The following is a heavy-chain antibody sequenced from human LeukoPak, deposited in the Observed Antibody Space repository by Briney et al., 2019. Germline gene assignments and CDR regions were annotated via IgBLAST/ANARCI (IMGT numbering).Heavy chain of an antibody. D-gene: IGHD2-21*01. J-gene: IGHJ4*02. V-gene: IGHV6-1*01. CDR3: ARQGGLGWLTLDY. Sequence: SQTLSLTCAISGDSVSSNRAGWNWVRQSPWRGLEWLARAYFRSKWYNEFAAYVKSRISIDPDTSKNQFSLHLISVTPEDTAVYYCARQGGLGWLTLDYWGQGTPVTVSS. CDR1: GDSVSSNRAG. CDR2: AYFRSKWYN.